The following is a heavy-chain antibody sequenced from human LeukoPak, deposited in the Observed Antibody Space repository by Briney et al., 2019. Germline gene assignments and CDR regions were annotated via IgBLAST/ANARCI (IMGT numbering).Heavy chain of an antibody. CDR1: GFTLSSYW. CDR3: ARDLVVATGPDY. J-gene: IGHJ4*02. V-gene: IGHV3-74*01. D-gene: IGHD5-12*01. Sequence: GGSLRLSCAASGFTLSSYWMHWVRQAPGKGLVWVSRINNDGSTTNYADSVKGRFTISRDNAKNTLYLQMNSLRAEDTAVYYCARDLVVATGPDYWGQGALVTVSS. CDR2: INNDGSTT.